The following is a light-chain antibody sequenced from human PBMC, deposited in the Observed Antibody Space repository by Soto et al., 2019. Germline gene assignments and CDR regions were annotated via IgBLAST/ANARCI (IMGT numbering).Light chain of an antibody. CDR1: TSNIGSNS. J-gene: IGLJ1*01. CDR2: SNN. CDR3: AAWDDTLNGYV. V-gene: IGLV1-44*01. Sequence: QSALTQPPSTSGTPGQRVTVSCSGTTSNIGSNSVYWYQQLPGTAPKLLIYSNNLRPSGVPDRFSGSKSGTSASLAISGLQSEDEADFYCAAWDDTLNGYVFGTGTKSPS.